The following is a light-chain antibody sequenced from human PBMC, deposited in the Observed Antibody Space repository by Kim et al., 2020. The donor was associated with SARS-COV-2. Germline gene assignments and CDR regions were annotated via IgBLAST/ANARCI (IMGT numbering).Light chain of an antibody. CDR2: DND. J-gene: IGLJ1*01. V-gene: IGLV1-51*01. Sequence: GQKVTISCYGTTSNIGRNLVSWYQQLPGTAPKLLIYDNDNRPSGIPDRFSGAKSGTSATLGITGLQTGDEADFYCGTWDNSLGSWVLGTGTKVTVL. CDR3: GTWDNSLGSWV. CDR1: TSNIGRNL.